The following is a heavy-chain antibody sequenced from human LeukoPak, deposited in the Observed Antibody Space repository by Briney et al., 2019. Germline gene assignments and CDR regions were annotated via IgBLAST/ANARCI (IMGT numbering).Heavy chain of an antibody. CDR1: GFTFSSHW. CDR3: GRSGGY. Sequence: PGGSLRLSCAASGFTFSSHWMNWVRQAPGKGLEWVANIMEDGSEKYYVDSVKGRFTISRDNAKNSLCLQMNSLRAEDTAIYYCGRSGGYWGQGTLVTVSS. V-gene: IGHV3-7*05. CDR2: IMEDGSEK. J-gene: IGHJ4*02. D-gene: IGHD1-26*01.